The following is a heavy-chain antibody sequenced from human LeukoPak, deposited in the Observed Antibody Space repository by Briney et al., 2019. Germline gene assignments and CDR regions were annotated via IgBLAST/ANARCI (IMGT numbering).Heavy chain of an antibody. CDR2: IIPIFGTA. CDR1: GGTFSSYA. Sequence: SVKVSCKASGGTFSSYAISWVRQAPGQGLEWMGGIIPIFGTANYAQKFQGRVTITADESTSTAYMELSSLRSEDTAVYYCASMRGGYSYGYGFRGWFDPWGQGTLVTVSS. CDR3: ASMRGGYSYGYGFRGWFDP. J-gene: IGHJ5*02. D-gene: IGHD5-18*01. V-gene: IGHV1-69*01.